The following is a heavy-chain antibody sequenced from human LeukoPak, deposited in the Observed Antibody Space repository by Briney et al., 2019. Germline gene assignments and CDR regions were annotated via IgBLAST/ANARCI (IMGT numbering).Heavy chain of an antibody. V-gene: IGHV4-59*01. CDR1: GGSISSYY. J-gene: IGHJ4*02. CDR2: IYYSGST. Sequence: SETLSLTCTVSGGSISSYYWSWIRQPPGKGLEWIGYIYYSGSTNYNPSLKSRVTISVDTSKNQFSLKLSSVTAADTAVYYCASTAVTTGGVDYWGQGTLVTVSS. CDR3: ASTAVTTGGVDY. D-gene: IGHD4-17*01.